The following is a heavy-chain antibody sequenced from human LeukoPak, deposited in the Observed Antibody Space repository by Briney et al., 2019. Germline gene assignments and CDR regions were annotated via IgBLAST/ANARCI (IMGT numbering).Heavy chain of an antibody. Sequence: PSETLSLTCTVSGGSISSYYWSWIRQPPGKGLEWIGYIYYSGSTNYNPSLKSRVTISVDTSKNQFSLKLSSVTAADTAVYYCARLYYDFWSGLPYYFDYWGQGTLVTVSS. V-gene: IGHV4-59*08. CDR2: IYYSGST. CDR1: GGSISSYY. CDR3: ARLYYDFWSGLPYYFDY. D-gene: IGHD3-3*01. J-gene: IGHJ4*02.